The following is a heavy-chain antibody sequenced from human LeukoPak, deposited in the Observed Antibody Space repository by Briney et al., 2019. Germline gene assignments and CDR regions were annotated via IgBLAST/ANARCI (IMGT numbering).Heavy chain of an antibody. D-gene: IGHD4/OR15-4a*01. CDR2: IYSDNP. CDR1: GFTVSSNS. Sequence: TGGSLRLSCTVSGFTVSSNSMSWVRQAPGKGLEWGSFIYSDNPHYSDSVKGRFTISRDNSKNTLYLQMNSLRAEDTAVYYCARRAGAYSHPYDYWGQGTLVTVSS. V-gene: IGHV3-53*01. J-gene: IGHJ4*02. CDR3: ARRAGAYSHPYDY.